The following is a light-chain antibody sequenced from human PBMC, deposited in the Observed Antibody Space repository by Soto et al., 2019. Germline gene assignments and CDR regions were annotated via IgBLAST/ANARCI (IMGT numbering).Light chain of an antibody. CDR1: QSVSSN. CDR2: GAS. J-gene: IGKJ2*01. CDR3: QQYNNRPSYT. V-gene: IGKV3-15*01. Sequence: EIVMTQSPATLSVSPGERATLSCRASQSVSSNLAWYQQKLGQAPRLLIYGASTRATGIPARFSGSGSGTEFTLTISSLQSEDFAVYYCQQYNNRPSYTFGQGTKLEIK.